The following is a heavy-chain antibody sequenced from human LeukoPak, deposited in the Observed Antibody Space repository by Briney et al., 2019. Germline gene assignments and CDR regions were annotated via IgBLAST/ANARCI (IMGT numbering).Heavy chain of an antibody. J-gene: IGHJ4*02. V-gene: IGHV3-30*18. CDR2: XSSXGXNX. Sequence: VXSSXGXNXYXPXSVKXRFTIXRDNSKNTLYLQMNSLRAEDTAVYYCAKDSMRGVVPAAIGXWGQGTLVTVSS. CDR3: AKDSMRGVVPAAIGX. D-gene: IGHD2-2*01.